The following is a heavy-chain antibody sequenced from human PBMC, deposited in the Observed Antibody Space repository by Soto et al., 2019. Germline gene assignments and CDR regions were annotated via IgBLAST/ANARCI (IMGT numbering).Heavy chain of an antibody. CDR1: GKSLSGYY. CDR2: INHSGNT. CDR3: ARHHVRGRTIAGAAEF. V-gene: IGHV4-34*01. J-gene: IGHJ4*02. D-gene: IGHD1-26*01. Sequence: QVQLQQWGAGLLKPSETLSLTCAVYGKSLSGYYWSWIRQPPGKALEWIGEINHSGNTNYNPFLKSRVTISVDTSKNQLFLHLSSVTAADTAMYYCARHHVRGRTIAGAAEFWGPGTLVTVSS.